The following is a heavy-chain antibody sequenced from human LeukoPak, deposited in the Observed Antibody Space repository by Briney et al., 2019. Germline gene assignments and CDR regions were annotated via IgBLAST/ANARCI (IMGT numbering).Heavy chain of an antibody. CDR3: ARVWLLNPLYYYYMDV. V-gene: IGHV1-46*01. J-gene: IGHJ6*03. CDR2: INPSGSST. D-gene: IGHD5-24*01. Sequence: ASVKVSCKASGYSFTSHYMHWVRQAPGQGLEWMGLINPSGSSTLYAQKFQGRVTMTRDMSTTTDYMELSSLRSEDTAVYYCARVWLLNPLYYYYMDVWGKGTTVTVSS. CDR1: GYSFTSHY.